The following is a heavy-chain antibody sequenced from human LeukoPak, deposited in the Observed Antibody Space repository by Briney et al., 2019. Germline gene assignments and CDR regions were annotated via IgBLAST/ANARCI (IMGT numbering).Heavy chain of an antibody. Sequence: AAVQVSCKACGCTFTGYYIHWARQATGRGLEWMGWINSNNDDTNYAQTFPDRVTVTRDTTINTASLQLKSLTSADTAVYYYSRVPVVVRDWGQRTVVTVP. CDR1: GCTFTGYY. J-gene: IGHJ4*02. CDR3: SRVPVVVRD. CDR2: INSNNDDT. D-gene: IGHD2-15*01. V-gene: IGHV1-2*02.